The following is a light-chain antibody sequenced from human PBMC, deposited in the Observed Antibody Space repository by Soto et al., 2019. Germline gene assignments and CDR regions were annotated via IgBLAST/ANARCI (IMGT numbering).Light chain of an antibody. V-gene: IGKV3-11*01. J-gene: IGKJ4*01. Sequence: EIVLTQSPATLSLSPGERATLSCSSSQSVSSYLAWYQQKPGQAPRLIIYDASNRATGIPARFSGSGSGTDFTLTISSLGPEDFAVYYGQQYNNWPPLTFGGGTKVDIK. CDR3: QQYNNWPPLT. CDR2: DAS. CDR1: QSVSSY.